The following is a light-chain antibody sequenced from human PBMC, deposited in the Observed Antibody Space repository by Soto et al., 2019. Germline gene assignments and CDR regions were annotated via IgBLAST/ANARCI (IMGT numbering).Light chain of an antibody. Sequence: EIVLTQSPGTLSLSPGERATLSCRARQSVSSSYLAWYQQKPGQAPRLLIYGASSRATGSPDRFSGSGSGTDFTITISSLEPEDFAVYYCQQYGSSLITFGQGPSLEI. CDR2: GAS. J-gene: IGKJ5*01. CDR3: QQYGSSLIT. V-gene: IGKV3-20*01. CDR1: QSVSSSY.